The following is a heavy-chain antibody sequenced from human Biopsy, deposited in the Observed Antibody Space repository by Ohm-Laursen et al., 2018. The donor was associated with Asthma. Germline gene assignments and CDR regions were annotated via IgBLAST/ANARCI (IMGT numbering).Heavy chain of an antibody. V-gene: IGHV4-31*03. CDR2: IYYSGST. CDR1: YGSITSGGYY. J-gene: IGHJ6*02. Sequence: TLSLTCTVSYGSITSGGYYWTWIRQHPGKGLEWIGFIYYSGSTYYNPSLKSRVSISIDTSKNQFSLKVNSVTAADTAVYYCARMNTLIQAANYFSYAMDVWGQGTTVTVSS. CDR3: ARMNTLIQAANYFSYAMDV. D-gene: IGHD3-9*01.